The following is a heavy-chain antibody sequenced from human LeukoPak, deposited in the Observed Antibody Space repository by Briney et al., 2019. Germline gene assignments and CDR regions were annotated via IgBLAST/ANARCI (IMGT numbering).Heavy chain of an antibody. CDR3: ASQPAAADVDY. V-gene: IGHV3-7*03. Sequence: PGGSLRLSCAASGFTFSSYWMTWVRQAPGKGLEWVANIKQDGSKKSYVDPVKGRFTISRDNAKNSLYLQMNSLRADDTGIYYCASQPAAADVDYWGQGTLVTVSS. J-gene: IGHJ4*02. CDR2: IKQDGSKK. CDR1: GFTFSSYW. D-gene: IGHD2-2*01.